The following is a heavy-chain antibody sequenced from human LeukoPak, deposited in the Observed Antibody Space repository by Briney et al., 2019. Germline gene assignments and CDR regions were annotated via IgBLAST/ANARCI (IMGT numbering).Heavy chain of an antibody. CDR2: ISSSSSYI. CDR1: GFTFSSYS. CDR3: AKGPRYYDSSGSAFDY. V-gene: IGHV3-21*01. Sequence: PGGSLRLSCAASGFTFSSYSMNWVRQAPGKGLEWVSSISSSSSYIYYADSVKGRFTISRDNSKNTLYLQMNSLRAEDTAVYYCAKGPRYYDSSGSAFDYWGQGTLVTVSS. D-gene: IGHD3-22*01. J-gene: IGHJ4*02.